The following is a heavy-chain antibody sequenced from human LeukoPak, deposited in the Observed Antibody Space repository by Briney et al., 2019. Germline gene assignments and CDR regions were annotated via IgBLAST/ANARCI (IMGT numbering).Heavy chain of an antibody. CDR2: LYYSGST. Sequence: SETLSLTCTVSGGSISSYYWTWIRQPPGKGLEWIGSLYYSGSTNYNPSLKSRVTISVDTSKNQFSLKLSSVTAADTAVYYCARRHVEYSSSSDPYYFDYWGQGTLVTVSS. CDR1: GGSISSYY. V-gene: IGHV4-59*01. CDR3: ARRHVEYSSSSDPYYFDY. D-gene: IGHD6-6*01. J-gene: IGHJ4*02.